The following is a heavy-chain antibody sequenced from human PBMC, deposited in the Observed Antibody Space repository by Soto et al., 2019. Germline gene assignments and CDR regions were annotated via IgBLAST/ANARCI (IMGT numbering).Heavy chain of an antibody. Sequence: SETLSLTCTVSGGSISSYYWSWIRQPPGKGLEWIGYIYYSGSTNYNPSLKSRVTISVDTSKNQFSLKLSSVTAADTAVYYCARNNYYYYGMDVWGQGTTVTVPS. J-gene: IGHJ6*02. CDR2: IYYSGST. V-gene: IGHV4-59*01. CDR1: GGSISSYY. CDR3: ARNNYYYYGMDV.